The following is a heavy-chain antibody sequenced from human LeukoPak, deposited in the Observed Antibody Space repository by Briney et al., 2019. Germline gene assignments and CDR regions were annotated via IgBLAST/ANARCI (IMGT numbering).Heavy chain of an antibody. D-gene: IGHD2-2*01. Sequence: GGSLSLSCAASGFTVSSQYVSWVRQAPGKGLEWVSVIYTGGTTHYADSVKGRFTISRDNAKNTLYLQMNSLRAEDTAVYYCARRKVVSAYYYGMDVWGQGTTVTVSS. CDR3: ARRKVVSAYYYGMDV. V-gene: IGHV3-66*01. CDR2: IYTGGTT. J-gene: IGHJ6*02. CDR1: GFTVSSQY.